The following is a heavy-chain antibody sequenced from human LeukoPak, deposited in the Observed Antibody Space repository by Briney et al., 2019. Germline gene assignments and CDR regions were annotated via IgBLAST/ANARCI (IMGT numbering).Heavy chain of an antibody. V-gene: IGHV3-30*04. D-gene: IGHD2-15*01. J-gene: IGHJ4*02. CDR3: ASDRDIVVVVADPATFDY. CDR2: ISYDGSNK. CDR1: GFTFSSYA. Sequence: GRSQRLSCAASGFTFSSYAMHWVRQAPGKGLEWVAVISYDGSNKYYADSVKGRFTISRDNSKNTLYLQMNSLRAGDTAVYYCASDRDIVVVVADPATFDYWGQGTLVTVSS.